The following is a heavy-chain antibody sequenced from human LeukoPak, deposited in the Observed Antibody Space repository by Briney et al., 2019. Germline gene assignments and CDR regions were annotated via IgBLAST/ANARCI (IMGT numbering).Heavy chain of an antibody. CDR1: GGSISSSSYY. V-gene: IGHV4-39*01. CDR3: ASQIQHRITIFGVVISSYFDY. J-gene: IGHJ4*02. CDR2: IYYSGST. D-gene: IGHD3-3*01. Sequence: SETLSLTCTVSGGSISSSSYYWGWIRQPPGKGLEWIGSIYYSGSTYYNPSLKSRVTISVDTSKNQFSLKLSSVTAADTAVYYCASQIQHRITIFGVVISSYFDYWGQGTLVTVSS.